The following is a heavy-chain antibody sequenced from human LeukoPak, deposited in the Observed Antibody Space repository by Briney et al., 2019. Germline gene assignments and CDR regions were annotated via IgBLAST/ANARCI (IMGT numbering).Heavy chain of an antibody. CDR2: IYYSGST. J-gene: IGHJ4*02. D-gene: IGHD3-10*01. V-gene: IGHV4-30-4*08. CDR1: GGSISSGGYY. Sequence: SETLSLTCTVSGGSISSGGYYWSWIRQPPGKGLEWIGYIYYSGSTYYNPSLKSRVTISVDTSKNQFSLKLSSVTAADTAVYYCARDTMVRGIWIGIGLDYWGQGTLVTVSS. CDR3: ARDTMVRGIWIGIGLDY.